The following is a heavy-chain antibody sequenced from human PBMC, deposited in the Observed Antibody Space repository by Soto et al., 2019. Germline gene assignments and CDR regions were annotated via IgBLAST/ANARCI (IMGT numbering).Heavy chain of an antibody. Sequence: ASVKVSCKASGYTFTSYGISWVRQAPGQGLEGMGWISAYNGNTNYAQKLQGRVTMTTDTSTSTADMELRSLRSDDTAVYYCARARVQGDYAGYWGQGTLVTVSS. CDR3: ARARVQGDYAGY. J-gene: IGHJ4*02. V-gene: IGHV1-18*01. CDR2: ISAYNGNT. CDR1: GYTFTSYG. D-gene: IGHD4-17*01.